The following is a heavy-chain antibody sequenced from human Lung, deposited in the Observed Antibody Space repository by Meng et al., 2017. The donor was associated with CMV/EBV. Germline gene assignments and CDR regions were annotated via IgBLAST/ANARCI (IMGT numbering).Heavy chain of an antibody. CDR3: ARAQDTTSADYYNYGIDV. Sequence: ASXXVSXKASGYFFTGHFVHWVRQAPGQGLEWMGWINPNSGGTKYTQKFQGRVTMTRDTSISTVYMGLSGLRSDDTAMYYCARAQDTTSADYYNYGIDVWXQGTTVTVSS. CDR2: INPNSGGT. CDR1: GYFFTGHF. V-gene: IGHV1-2*02. D-gene: IGHD1-14*01. J-gene: IGHJ6*02.